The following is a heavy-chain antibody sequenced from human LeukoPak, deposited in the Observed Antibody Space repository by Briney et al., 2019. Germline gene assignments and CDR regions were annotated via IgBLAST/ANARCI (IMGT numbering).Heavy chain of an antibody. D-gene: IGHD3-10*01. J-gene: IGHJ6*03. CDR3: AKDTGRGRGSYYYMDV. CDR2: ISRSSSYI. CDR1: GFTFSSYS. Sequence: GGSLRLSCAASGFTFSSYSMNWVRQAPGKGLEWVSSISRSSSYIYYADSVKGRFTISRDNSKNTLYLQMNSLRAEDTAVYYCAKDTGRGRGSYYYMDVWGKGTTVTISS. V-gene: IGHV3-21*01.